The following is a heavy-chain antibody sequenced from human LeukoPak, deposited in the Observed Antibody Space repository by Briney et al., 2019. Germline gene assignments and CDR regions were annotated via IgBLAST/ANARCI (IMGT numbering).Heavy chain of an antibody. D-gene: IGHD2-2*01. CDR3: ATRRLVAAVMAPFDY. CDR1: GYTFNDYY. V-gene: IGHV1-2*02. CDR2: IDPNSGDT. Sequence: ASVKVACKASGYTFNDYYIHWLRQPPGQGPEWMGWIDPNSGDTNYAQKFQGRVTMTRDTSISTAYTELSSLTSDDTAVYYCATRRLVAAVMAPFDYWGQGSLVSVSS. J-gene: IGHJ4*02.